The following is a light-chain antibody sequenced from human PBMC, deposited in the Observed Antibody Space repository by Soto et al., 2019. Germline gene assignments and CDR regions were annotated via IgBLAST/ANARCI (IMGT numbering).Light chain of an antibody. CDR1: QSVNSN. J-gene: IGKJ5*01. CDR2: DAS. CDR3: QQYNSWPPIT. V-gene: IGKV3-15*01. Sequence: EIVLTQSPATLSLSPGERATLSCRASQSVNSNYLAWYQLKPVQAPRLVIYDASTRATGIPDRFSGGGSGTEFTLTISSLQSEDFVVYYCQQYNSWPPITFGQGTRLEIK.